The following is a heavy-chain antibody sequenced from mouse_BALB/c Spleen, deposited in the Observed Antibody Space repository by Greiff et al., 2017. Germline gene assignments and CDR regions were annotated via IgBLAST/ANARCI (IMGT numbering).Heavy chain of an antibody. V-gene: IGHV5-6-5*01. J-gene: IGHJ2*01. CDR1: GFTFSSYA. CDR2: ISSGGST. Sequence: EVKVVESGGGLVKPGGSLKLSCAASGFTFSSYAMSWVRQTPEKRLEWVASISSGGSTYYPDSVKGRFTISRDNARNNLYLQMSSLKSEDTAMYYCAREGGYYLDYGGQGTTLTVSA. D-gene: IGHD1-1*02. CDR3: AREGGYYLDY.